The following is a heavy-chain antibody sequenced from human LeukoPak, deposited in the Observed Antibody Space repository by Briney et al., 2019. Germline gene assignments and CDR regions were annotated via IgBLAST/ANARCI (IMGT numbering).Heavy chain of an antibody. CDR2: INHSGYT. J-gene: IGHJ4*02. CDR1: GVSFDDYY. V-gene: IGHV4-34*01. D-gene: IGHD2-21*02. CDR3: TRMTAGHDY. Sequence: SETLSLTCAVSGVSFDDYYWSWVRQTPGKGLEWIGEINHSGYTNDSPSLKSRVTLSIDTSRKQFSLNLRSVTVADTGIYYCTRMTAGHDYWGQGTLVIVSS.